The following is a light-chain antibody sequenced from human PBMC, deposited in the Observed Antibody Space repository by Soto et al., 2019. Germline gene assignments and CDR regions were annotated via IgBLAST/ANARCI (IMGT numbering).Light chain of an antibody. Sequence: QSALTQPPSASASPGQSVTISCTGTSSDVGAYNYVSWYQQYPGKAPKLMIYEVTKRPSGVPDRFSGSKSDKTASLTVSGLQPEDEADYYCTSYAGSNIWVFGGGTKVTVL. CDR3: TSYAGSNIWV. J-gene: IGLJ3*02. CDR2: EVT. CDR1: SSDVGAYNY. V-gene: IGLV2-8*01.